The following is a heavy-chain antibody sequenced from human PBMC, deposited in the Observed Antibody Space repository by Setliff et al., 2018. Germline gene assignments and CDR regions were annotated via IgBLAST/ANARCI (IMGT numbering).Heavy chain of an antibody. CDR3: ARTYYYASGRSGYYYYYYYMDV. Sequence: SETLSLTCSVAGGSMSNYFWSWVRRPPGKGLEWIGFISSGGSTIYSPSLKSRVTISVDTSKNQFSLRLTSVTAADTAIYYCARTYYYASGRSGYYYYYYYMDVWGKGTTVTVSS. CDR1: GGSMSNYF. J-gene: IGHJ6*03. V-gene: IGHV4-4*08. D-gene: IGHD3-10*01. CDR2: ISSGGST.